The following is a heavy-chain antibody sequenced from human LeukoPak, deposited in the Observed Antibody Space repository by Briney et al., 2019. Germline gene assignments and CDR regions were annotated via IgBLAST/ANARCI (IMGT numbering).Heavy chain of an antibody. CDR3: ATVTSSSWGNWFDP. V-gene: IGHV1-2*02. D-gene: IGHD6-13*01. Sequence: ASVKVSCKASGYTFIDHWLHWVRQAPGQGLEWMGWIHPNSGGPKYAQKLQGRVTMTRDTSISTAYMELSRLRSDDTAVYYCATVTSSSWGNWFDPWGQGTLVTVSS. J-gene: IGHJ5*02. CDR1: GYTFIDHW. CDR2: IHPNSGGP.